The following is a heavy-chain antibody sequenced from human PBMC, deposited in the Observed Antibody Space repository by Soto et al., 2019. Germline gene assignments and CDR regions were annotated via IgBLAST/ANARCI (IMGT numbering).Heavy chain of an antibody. V-gene: IGHV1-18*04. CDR3: SRDRVAGIWGDAFDI. CDR2: INPYNANV. Sequence: QVQLVQSGAEVKKPGASVKVSCKTSGYTFTNHGINWVRQAPGQGLEWMGWINPYNANVNYAQKLQGRVTITTDTSTSTAYMDLRSLTSDDTAVDYCSRDRVAGIWGDAFDIWGQGTMVTVSS. J-gene: IGHJ3*02. D-gene: IGHD3-16*01. CDR1: GYTFTNHG.